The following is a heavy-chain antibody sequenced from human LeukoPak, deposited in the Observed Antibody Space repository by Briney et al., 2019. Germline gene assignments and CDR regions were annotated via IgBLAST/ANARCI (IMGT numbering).Heavy chain of an antibody. CDR2: IYYSGST. V-gene: IGHV4-59*01. Sequence: SETLSLTCTVSGGSISSYYWSWIRQPPGKGLEWIGYIYYSGSTNYNPSLKSRVTISVDTSKNQFSLKLSSVTAADTAVYYCARLLDTMLVAPYYYYGMDVWGQGTKVTVSS. CDR1: GGSISSYY. CDR3: ARLLDTMLVAPYYYYGMDV. J-gene: IGHJ6*02. D-gene: IGHD3-22*01.